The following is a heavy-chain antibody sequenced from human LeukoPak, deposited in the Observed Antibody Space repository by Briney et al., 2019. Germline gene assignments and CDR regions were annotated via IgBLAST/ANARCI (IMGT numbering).Heavy chain of an antibody. V-gene: IGHV3-23*01. D-gene: IGHD6-19*01. Sequence: GGSLRLSCAASGLTFSVAGMHWVRQAPGKGLEGVSAITGNGGSTYYADSVKGRFTISRDNSKSTLYLQMNRLRAEDTAIYYCAKRSCSGTTCYPLDYWGQGPLVTVSS. J-gene: IGHJ4*02. CDR2: ITGNGGST. CDR1: GLTFSVAG. CDR3: AKRSCSGTTCYPLDY.